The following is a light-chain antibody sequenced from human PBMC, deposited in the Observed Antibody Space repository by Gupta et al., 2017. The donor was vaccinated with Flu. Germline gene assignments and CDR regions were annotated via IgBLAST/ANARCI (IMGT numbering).Light chain of an antibody. Sequence: SYELTQPPSVSVSPGQTASITCSGDKLGDKYACWYHQKPGQSPVLVIYEDTKWPSGIPERFSGSNSGNTATLTISGTQAVDEADYYCQAWDSSPDVVFGGGTKLTVL. V-gene: IGLV3-1*01. CDR1: KLGDKY. CDR2: EDT. CDR3: QAWDSSPDVV. J-gene: IGLJ2*01.